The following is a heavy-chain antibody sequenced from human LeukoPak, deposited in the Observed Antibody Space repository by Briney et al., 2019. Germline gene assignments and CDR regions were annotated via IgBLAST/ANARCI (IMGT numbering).Heavy chain of an antibody. D-gene: IGHD3-22*01. J-gene: IGHJ4*02. CDR2: IRYDGSNK. V-gene: IGHV3-30*02. CDR1: GFTFSSYG. CDR3: ARGDTHYYDSSGYSYYFDY. Sequence: GGSLRLSCAASGFTFSSYGMHWVRQAPGKGLEWVSFIRYDGSNKYYADSVKGRFTISRDNSKNTLYLQMNSLRAEDTAVYYCARGDTHYYDSSGYSYYFDYWGQGTLVTVSS.